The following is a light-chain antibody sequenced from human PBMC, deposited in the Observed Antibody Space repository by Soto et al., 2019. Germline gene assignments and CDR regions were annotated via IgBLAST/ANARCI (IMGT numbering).Light chain of an antibody. V-gene: IGKV1-33*01. CDR1: QDISNY. CDR3: QQYDNLPFT. Sequence: QMTQSPSSLSASVGDRVTITCQASQDISNYLNWYQHKPGKAPKLLISGASNLETGVPSRFSGSGSGTDFTFTITSLQPEDIATYYCQQYDNLPFTFGPGTKVDIK. J-gene: IGKJ3*01. CDR2: GAS.